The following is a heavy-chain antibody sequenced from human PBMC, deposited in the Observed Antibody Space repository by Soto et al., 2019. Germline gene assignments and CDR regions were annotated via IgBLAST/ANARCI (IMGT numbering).Heavy chain of an antibody. V-gene: IGHV6-1*01. CDR3: ARELPYYVSGDSHLAN. CDR1: GDSVSGNSAA. Sequence: SQTLSLTCAISGDSVSGNSAAWNWIRQSPSRGLEWLGRTYYRSRWYNDYAVSVKSRITVTPDTSKNQFSLHLNSVTPEDTAVYYCARELPYYVSGDSHLANWGQGALVTVSS. CDR2: TYYRSRWYN. J-gene: IGHJ4*02. D-gene: IGHD2-21*02.